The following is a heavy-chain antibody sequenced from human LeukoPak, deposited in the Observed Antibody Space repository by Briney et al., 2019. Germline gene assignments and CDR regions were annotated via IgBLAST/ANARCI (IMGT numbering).Heavy chain of an antibody. D-gene: IGHD3-10*01. Sequence: SVKVSCKASGGTLSNYAISGVRQAAGQELEWMGGIITIFETSNYAQKFHDRVRITADKSMSTDYMELSSVRADDTAVYYCARVMIRRVIGGGAFDIWGQGTMVTVSS. V-gene: IGHV1-69*06. CDR1: GGTLSNYA. J-gene: IGHJ3*02. CDR3: ARVMIRRVIGGGAFDI. CDR2: IITIFETS.